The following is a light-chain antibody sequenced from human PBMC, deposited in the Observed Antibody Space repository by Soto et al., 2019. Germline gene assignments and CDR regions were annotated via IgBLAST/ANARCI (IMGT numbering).Light chain of an antibody. Sequence: EIVLTQSPGTLSLSPGERATLSCRASHSVGDYLAWYQQKPGQAPRLLIYDASNRAAGVPYRFRGSGSGTDFTLTISSVEPEDFGVYYCQQRSDWPPITFGQGTRLEIK. CDR1: HSVGDY. CDR2: DAS. V-gene: IGKV3-11*01. CDR3: QQRSDWPPIT. J-gene: IGKJ5*01.